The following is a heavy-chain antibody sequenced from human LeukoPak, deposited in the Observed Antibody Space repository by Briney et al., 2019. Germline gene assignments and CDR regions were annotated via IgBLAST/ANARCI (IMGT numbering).Heavy chain of an antibody. CDR1: GYTLTELS. Sequence: ASVKGSCKVSGYTLTELSMHWVRQAPGKGLEWMGGFDPEDGETIYAQKFQGRVTMTEDTSTDTAYMELSSLRSEDTAVYYCATGYYYDSSGYYLPHFDYWGQGTLVTVSS. CDR3: ATGYYYDSSGYYLPHFDY. CDR2: FDPEDGET. D-gene: IGHD3-22*01. J-gene: IGHJ4*02. V-gene: IGHV1-24*01.